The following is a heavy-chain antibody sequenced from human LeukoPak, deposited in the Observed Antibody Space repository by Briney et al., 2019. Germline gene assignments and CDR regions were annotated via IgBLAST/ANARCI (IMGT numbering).Heavy chain of an antibody. CDR3: ARDFTVTPPDTYYYYGMDV. V-gene: IGHV3-53*01. Sequence: GGSLRLSCAASGFTVSSNYMSWVRQAPGKGLEWVSVIYSGGSTYYADSVKGRFTISRGNSKNTLYLQVNSLRAEDTAVYYCARDFTVTPPDTYYYYGMDVWGQGTTVTVSS. CDR1: GFTVSSNY. CDR2: IYSGGST. D-gene: IGHD4-17*01. J-gene: IGHJ6*02.